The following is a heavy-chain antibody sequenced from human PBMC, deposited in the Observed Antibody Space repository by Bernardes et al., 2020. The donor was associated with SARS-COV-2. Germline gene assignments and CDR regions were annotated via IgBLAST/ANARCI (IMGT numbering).Heavy chain of an antibody. CDR2: IYSGGST. CDR3: ARGAGYSSRWGWFDP. V-gene: IGHV3-66*02. J-gene: IGHJ5*02. D-gene: IGHD6-13*01. Sequence: GGSLRLSCAASGFTVSSNYMSWVRQAPGKGLEWVSVIYSGGSTYYADSVKGRFTISRDNSKNTLYLQMNSLRAEDTAVYYCARGAGYSSRWGWFDPWGQGTLVTVSS. CDR1: GFTVSSNY.